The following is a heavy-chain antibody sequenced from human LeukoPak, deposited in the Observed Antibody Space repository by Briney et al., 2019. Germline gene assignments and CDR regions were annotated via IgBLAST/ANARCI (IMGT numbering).Heavy chain of an antibody. J-gene: IGHJ6*03. CDR2: IRYDGNNK. V-gene: IGHV3-30*02. CDR3: ARGSSPSPYYDFWSGYYRAYDYYYMDV. CDR1: GFTFRSYG. D-gene: IGHD3-3*01. Sequence: GGSLRLSCAASGFTFRSYGMHWVRQAPGKGLEWVAFIRYDGNNKYYGDSVKGRFTISRDNSKNTLYLQMNSLRAEDTAVYYCARGSSPSPYYDFWSGYYRAYDYYYMDVWGKGTTVTVSS.